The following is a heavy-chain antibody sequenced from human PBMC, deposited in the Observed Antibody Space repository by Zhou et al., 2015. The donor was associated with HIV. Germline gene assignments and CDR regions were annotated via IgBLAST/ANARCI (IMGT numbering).Heavy chain of an antibody. J-gene: IGHJ4*02. CDR3: AKAQYTSSSFDY. CDR2: ISWNSNTI. V-gene: IGHV3-9*01. D-gene: IGHD6-6*01. CDR1: GFTFDDYA. Sequence: EVQLVEFGGGLVQPGRSLRLSCGASGFTFDDYAMHWVRQAPGKGLEWVSGISWNSNTIGYADSVKGRFTISRDNAKNSLYLQMNSLRPEDTALYYCAKAQYTSSSFDYWAREPWSPSPQ.